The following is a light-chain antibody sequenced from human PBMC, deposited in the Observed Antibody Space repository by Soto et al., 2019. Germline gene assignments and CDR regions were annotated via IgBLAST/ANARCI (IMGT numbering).Light chain of an antibody. CDR2: AAS. CDR3: QQSYSTPLT. V-gene: IGKV1-39*01. CDR1: QSISSY. J-gene: IGKJ4*01. Sequence: DIQMTQSPSSLSASVGDRVTITCRASQSISSYLNWYQQKPGKAPKLLIYAASSLQSGVPSRFRGSGYGTDFTLAISSLQPEDCANYDCQQSYSTPLTFGGGTKVDVK.